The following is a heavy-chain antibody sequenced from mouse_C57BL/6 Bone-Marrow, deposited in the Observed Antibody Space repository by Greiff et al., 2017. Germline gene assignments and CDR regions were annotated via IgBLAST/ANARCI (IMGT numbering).Heavy chain of an antibody. V-gene: IGHV1-18*01. J-gene: IGHJ2*01. CDR2: FYPINGGT. Sequence: VQLQQSGPELVKPGASVKIPCKASGYTFTDYNMDWVKQSHGKGLEWIGEFYPINGGTNYNQKFKGKATLTVDKSSRTAYMELRSLTSEDTAVYCAAREEGSRSFYYGGRGTAPTVSS. CDR3: AREEGSRSFYY. D-gene: IGHD1-1*01. CDR1: GYTFTDYN.